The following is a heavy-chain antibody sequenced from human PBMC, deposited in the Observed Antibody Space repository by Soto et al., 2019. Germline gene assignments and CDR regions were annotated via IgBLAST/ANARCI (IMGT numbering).Heavy chain of an antibody. V-gene: IGHV6-1*01. D-gene: IGHD1-26*01. J-gene: IGHJ4*02. CDR1: GDSFSSDSAA. Sequence: PSQTLSLTCAISGDSFSSDSAAWNWISQSPSRGLEWLGRTYFRSKWYNDYAESVKSRITINADTSKNQFSLQLNSLTPEDTAIYYCARGERGIGFDYWGQGTQVTVSS. CDR3: ARGERGIGFDY. CDR2: TYFRSKWYN.